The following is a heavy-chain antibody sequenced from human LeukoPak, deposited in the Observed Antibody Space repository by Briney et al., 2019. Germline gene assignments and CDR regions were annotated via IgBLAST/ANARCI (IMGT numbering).Heavy chain of an antibody. Sequence: ASVKVSCKASGYTFTSYGISWVRQAPGQGLEWMGWISAYNGNTNYAQKLQGRVTMTTDTSTSTAYMELRSLRSDDTAVYYCAREVERYCSGGSCYADDYWGQGTLVTVSS. CDR2: ISAYNGNT. CDR1: GYTFTSYG. V-gene: IGHV1-18*01. J-gene: IGHJ4*02. D-gene: IGHD2-15*01. CDR3: AREVERYCSGGSCYADDY.